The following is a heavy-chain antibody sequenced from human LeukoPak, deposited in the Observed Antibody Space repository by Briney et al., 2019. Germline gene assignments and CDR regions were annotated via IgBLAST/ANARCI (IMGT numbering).Heavy chain of an antibody. CDR3: ARDYYGSGSPNDY. CDR2: IKWNGGST. V-gene: IGHV3-20*04. CDR1: GFTFNSYS. J-gene: IGHJ4*02. Sequence: GGSLRLSCAASGFTFNSYSMNWVRQAPGKGLEWVSGIKWNGGSTGYADSVKGRFTISRDNAKNSLYLLMNSLRAEDTALYYCARDYYGSGSPNDYWGQGTLVTVSS. D-gene: IGHD3-10*01.